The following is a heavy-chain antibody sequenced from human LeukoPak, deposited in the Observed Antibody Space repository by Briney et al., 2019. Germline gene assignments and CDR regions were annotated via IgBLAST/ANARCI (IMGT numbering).Heavy chain of an antibody. Sequence: ETLSLTCTVSGGPISSYYWSWIRQPPGKGLEWIGYIYYSGSTNYNPSLKSRVTISVDTSKNQFSLKLSSVTAADTAVYYCARESYDFWSGQNYYYYMDVWGKGTTVTVSS. CDR2: IYYSGST. CDR3: ARESYDFWSGQNYYYYMDV. J-gene: IGHJ6*03. D-gene: IGHD3-3*01. CDR1: GGPISSYY. V-gene: IGHV4-59*01.